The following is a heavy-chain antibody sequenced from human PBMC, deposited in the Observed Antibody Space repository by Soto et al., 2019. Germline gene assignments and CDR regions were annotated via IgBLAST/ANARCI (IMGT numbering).Heavy chain of an antibody. Sequence: QVQLQQWGAGLLKPSETLSLTCAVYGGSFSGYYWSWIRQPPGKGLEWIGEINHSGSTNYNPSLKRRVPISVDPSKDQLSLKLSSVTAADTAVYYCARALEDYCSGGSCYSGATRFDYWGQGTLVTVSS. D-gene: IGHD2-15*01. CDR1: GGSFSGYY. J-gene: IGHJ4*02. CDR2: INHSGST. CDR3: ARALEDYCSGGSCYSGATRFDY. V-gene: IGHV4-34*01.